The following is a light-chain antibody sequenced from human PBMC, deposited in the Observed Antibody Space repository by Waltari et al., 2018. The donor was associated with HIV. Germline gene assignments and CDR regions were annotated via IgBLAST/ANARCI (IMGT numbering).Light chain of an antibody. J-gene: IGLJ1*01. CDR3: AAWDDSLNGYV. CDR2: YDD. CDR1: SSNIGNNA. Sequence: QSVLTQPPSVSEAPRQRVTISCSGSSSNIGNNAVNWYQQVPGKPPKLLIYYDDLLSSGVSDRVSGSTSGTSASLAIRGLQSEDEADYYCAAWDDSLNGYVFGSGTKVTVL. V-gene: IGLV1-36*01.